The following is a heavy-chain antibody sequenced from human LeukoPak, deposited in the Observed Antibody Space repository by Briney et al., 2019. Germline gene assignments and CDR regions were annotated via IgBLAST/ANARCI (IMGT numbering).Heavy chain of an antibody. Sequence: PGGSLRLSCAASGFTFSSYEMNWVRQAPGKGLEWVSYISSSGSTSYYADSVKGRFTISRDNAKNTLYLQMNSLRAEDTAVYYCARGYRPNWGSTVGDYWGQGTLVTVSS. CDR1: GFTFSSYE. V-gene: IGHV3-48*03. J-gene: IGHJ4*02. D-gene: IGHD7-27*01. CDR3: ARGYRPNWGSTVGDY. CDR2: ISSSGSTS.